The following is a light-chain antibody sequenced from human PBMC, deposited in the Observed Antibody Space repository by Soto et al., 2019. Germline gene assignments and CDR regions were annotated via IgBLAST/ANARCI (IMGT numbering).Light chain of an antibody. CDR2: QDT. CDR3: QAWDSTTPAYV. V-gene: IGLV3-1*01. Sequence: SYELTQPPSVSVSPGQTASITCSGDKLGDKYVSWYQQRAGQSPLLVIFQDTERPSGIPERFSGSTSGNTATLTISGTQAMDEADYYCQAWDSTTPAYVFGTGTKVTVL. CDR1: KLGDKY. J-gene: IGLJ1*01.